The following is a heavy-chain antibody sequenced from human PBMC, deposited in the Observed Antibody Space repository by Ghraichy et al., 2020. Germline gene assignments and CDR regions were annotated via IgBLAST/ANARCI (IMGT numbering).Heavy chain of an antibody. V-gene: IGHV4-39*01. CDR1: GSSISSSTYY. CDR2: IYYSGNT. Sequence: GSLRLSCTVSGSSISSSTYYWGWIRQPPGNGLEWIGSIYYSGNTYYNPSLKSRVTISVDMSKNQFSLKLSSVTAADTAVYFCATSKGGYDSSGYYYYYYYMNVWGKGTTVTVSS. J-gene: IGHJ6*03. D-gene: IGHD3-22*01. CDR3: ATSKGGYDSSGYYYYYYYMNV.